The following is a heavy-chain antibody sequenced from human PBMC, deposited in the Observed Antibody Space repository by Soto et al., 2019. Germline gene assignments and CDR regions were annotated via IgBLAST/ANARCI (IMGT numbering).Heavy chain of an antibody. V-gene: IGHV3-23*01. D-gene: IGHD2-15*01. Sequence: DVQLLESGGGLVQPEGSLRLSCAASGFTFSSYAMGWVRQGPGKGLEWVAVVSIGGSTHYADSVRGRFTISRDNSKNTLSLQMNSLTAEDMAVYFCAKRRGAGGHFDYWGQGALVTVSS. CDR1: GFTFSSYA. CDR2: VSIGGST. J-gene: IGHJ4*02. CDR3: AKRRGAGGHFDY.